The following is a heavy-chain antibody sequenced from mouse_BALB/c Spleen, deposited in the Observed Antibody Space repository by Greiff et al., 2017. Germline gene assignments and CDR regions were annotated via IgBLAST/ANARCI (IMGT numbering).Heavy chain of an antibody. CDR2: ISSGGSYT. Sequence: EVHLVESGGDLVKPGGSLKLSCAASGFTFSSYGMSWVRQTPDKRLEWVATISSGGSYTYYPDSVKGRFTISRDNAKNTLYLQMSSLKSEDTAMYDCARQNYGSSSYAMDYWGQGTSVTVSS. V-gene: IGHV5-6*01. CDR1: GFTFSSYG. CDR3: ARQNYGSSSYAMDY. J-gene: IGHJ4*01. D-gene: IGHD1-1*01.